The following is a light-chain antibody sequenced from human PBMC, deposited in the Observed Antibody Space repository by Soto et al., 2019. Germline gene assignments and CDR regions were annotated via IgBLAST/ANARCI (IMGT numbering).Light chain of an antibody. J-gene: IGLJ1*01. Sequence: QSVLTQPASVSGSPGQSITISCTGTSSDVGDYNFVSWYQQHPGKAPKLMIYEVSNRPSGVSIRFSGSKSGNTASLTISGLQAEDEADYYCSSFTSSSTPYVFGTGTKVTVL. V-gene: IGLV2-14*01. CDR3: SSFTSSSTPYV. CDR1: SSDVGDYNF. CDR2: EVS.